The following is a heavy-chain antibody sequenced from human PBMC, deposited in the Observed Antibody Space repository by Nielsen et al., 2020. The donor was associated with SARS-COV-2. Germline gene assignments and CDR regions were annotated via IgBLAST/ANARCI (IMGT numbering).Heavy chain of an antibody. CDR2: INPSGATT. CDR1: GYTFTSFY. J-gene: IGHJ4*02. D-gene: IGHD1-20*01. V-gene: IGHV1-46*01. CDR3: ARGPNNWNFDY. Sequence: ASVKVSCKASGYTFTSFYLHWVRQAPGQGLEWMGIINPSGATTIYAQRFQGRVTMTRDTSTNGVYMELSSLTSEDTAVYFCARGPNNWNFDYWGQGTLVTVSS.